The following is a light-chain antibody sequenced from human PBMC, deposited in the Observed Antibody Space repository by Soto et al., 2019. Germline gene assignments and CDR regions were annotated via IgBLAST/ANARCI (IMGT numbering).Light chain of an antibody. V-gene: IGKV3-15*01. CDR3: QQYHSWPRT. CDR2: AAS. CDR1: QSVYSN. Sequence: IVMTQSPATLSVSPGERATLSCRASQSVYSNFAWYQQKPGQAPRLLIYAASTTGSGTDFTLTISSLQSEDFAVYYCQQYHSWPRTFGQGTKVEIK. J-gene: IGKJ1*01.